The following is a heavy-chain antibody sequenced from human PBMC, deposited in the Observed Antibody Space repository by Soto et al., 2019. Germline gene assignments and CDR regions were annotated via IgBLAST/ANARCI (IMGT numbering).Heavy chain of an antibody. J-gene: IGHJ4*02. CDR2: VYYSGAT. Sequence: SETLSLTCSVSGGSVSNKTYYWSWIRQPPGKRLEWIGYVYYSGATNYNPSLKRRVTISVDLSKNQFSLRLSSVTTADTALYYCARTTAVPNTLRSRYFFDYWGQGTLVTVSS. CDR1: GGSVSNKTYY. D-gene: IGHD4-17*01. V-gene: IGHV4-61*01. CDR3: ARTTAVPNTLRSRYFFDY.